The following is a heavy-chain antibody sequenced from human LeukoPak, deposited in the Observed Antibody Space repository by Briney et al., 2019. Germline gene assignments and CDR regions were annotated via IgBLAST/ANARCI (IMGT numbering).Heavy chain of an antibody. CDR2: ISDRSDST. V-gene: IGHV3-23*01. D-gene: IGHD6-19*01. CDR1: GLTVSSYG. J-gene: IGHJ6*02. CDR3: ARLPLGSGWPYYYYYGMDV. Sequence: GGSLRLSCAASGLTVSSYGMSWVRQAPGKGLEWVSAISDRSDSTYYADSVKGRFTISRDNSKNTLYLQMNSLRVEDTAVYYCARLPLGSGWPYYYYYGMDVWGQGTTVTVSS.